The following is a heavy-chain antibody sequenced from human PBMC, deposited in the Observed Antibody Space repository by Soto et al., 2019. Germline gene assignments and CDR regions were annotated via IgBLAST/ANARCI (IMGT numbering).Heavy chain of an antibody. CDR1: GFTVSSNY. D-gene: IGHD5-12*01. J-gene: IGHJ4*02. CDR3: AARNIVAPY. V-gene: IGHV3-66*01. CDR2: IYSGGTT. Sequence: EVQLVESGGGLVQPGESLRLSCAASGFTVSSNYMSWVRKAPGKGLEWVSLIYSGGTTDYADCVKGRFTISRDNSKNALYLQMNSLRAEDTAVYYCAARNIVAPYWGQGTLVTVSS.